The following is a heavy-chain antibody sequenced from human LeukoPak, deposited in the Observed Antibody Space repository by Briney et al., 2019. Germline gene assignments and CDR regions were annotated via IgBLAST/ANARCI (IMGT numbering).Heavy chain of an antibody. D-gene: IGHD1-26*01. J-gene: IGHJ4*02. CDR2: IYYSGST. CDR3: AKSGGYGLIDY. Sequence: SETLSLTCTVSGGSISSSSYYWGWIRQPPGKGLEWIGNIYYSGSTYYNASLQSRVTVSIDTSKNQFSLRLNSVTAADTAMYYCAKSGGYGLIDYWGQGTLVTVSS. V-gene: IGHV4-39*01. CDR1: GGSISSSSYY.